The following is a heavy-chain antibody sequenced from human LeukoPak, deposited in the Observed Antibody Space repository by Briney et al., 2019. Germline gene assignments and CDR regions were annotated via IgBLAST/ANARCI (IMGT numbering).Heavy chain of an antibody. CDR1: GGSISSYY. D-gene: IGHD4/OR15-4a*01. J-gene: IGHJ6*02. CDR2: IYYGGST. V-gene: IGHV4-59*01. CDR3: ARARAEGDYGSNYYGMDV. Sequence: SETLSLTCTVSGGSISSYYWSWIRQPPGKGLEWIGYIYYGGSTNYNPSLKSRVTISVDTSKNQFSLKLSSVTAADTAVYYCARARAEGDYGSNYYGMDVWGQGTTVTVSS.